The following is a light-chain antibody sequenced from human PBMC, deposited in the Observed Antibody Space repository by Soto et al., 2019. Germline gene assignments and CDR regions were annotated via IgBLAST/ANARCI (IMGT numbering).Light chain of an antibody. CDR3: LSYAGNSIWL. Sequence: QSVLTQPASVSGSPGQSITISCTGTRSDFGSYNSIAWYQQHPGKAPRVVIFEVTKRPSGISDRFSGSKSGYTASLRISGLQAEDEADYFCLSYAGNSIWLFGGGTKVTVL. CDR1: RSDFGSYNS. CDR2: EVT. V-gene: IGLV2-23*02. J-gene: IGLJ2*01.